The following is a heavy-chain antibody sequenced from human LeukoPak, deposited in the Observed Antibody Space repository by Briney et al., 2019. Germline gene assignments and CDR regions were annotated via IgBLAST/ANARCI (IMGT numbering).Heavy chain of an antibody. CDR3: VREYSSSTGKASDY. D-gene: IGHD6-6*01. Sequence: GGSPRLSCAASGFTFSTYSMNWVRQAPGKGLEWVSYISSSSSSIYYADSVKGRFTISRDNAKNSLYLQMNSLRAEDTAVYYCVREYSSSTGKASDYWGQGTLVTVSS. CDR2: ISSSSSSI. J-gene: IGHJ4*02. CDR1: GFTFSTYS. V-gene: IGHV3-48*01.